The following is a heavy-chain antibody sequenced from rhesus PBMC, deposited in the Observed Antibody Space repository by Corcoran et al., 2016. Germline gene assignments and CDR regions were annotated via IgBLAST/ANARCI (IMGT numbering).Heavy chain of an antibody. D-gene: IGHD3-16*01. Sequence: QVQLQESGPGLVKPSETLSLTCTVSGASISSYWWSWIRQPPGKGLAWIGEINGNMGSTNYNPALKRRVTISRDTSKNQLALKLSSVTAADTAGYYCARHGYSGSYYGYWGQGVLVTVSS. V-gene: IGHV4-80*01. CDR3: ARHGYSGSYYGY. J-gene: IGHJ4*01. CDR2: INGNMGST. CDR1: GASISSYW.